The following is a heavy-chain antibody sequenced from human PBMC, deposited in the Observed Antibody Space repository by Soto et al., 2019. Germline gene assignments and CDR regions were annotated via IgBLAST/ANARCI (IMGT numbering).Heavy chain of an antibody. CDR1: GYTFTSYD. Sequence: ASVKVSCKASGYTFTSYDINWVRQATGQGLEWMGWMNPNSGNTGYAQKFQGRVTMTRNTSISTAYMELSSLRSEDTVVDYCARGGRGYSSSWPYHYYYCMDVWGQGTTVTVSS. D-gene: IGHD6-13*01. CDR2: MNPNSGNT. CDR3: ARGGRGYSSSWPYHYYYCMDV. V-gene: IGHV1-8*01. J-gene: IGHJ6*02.